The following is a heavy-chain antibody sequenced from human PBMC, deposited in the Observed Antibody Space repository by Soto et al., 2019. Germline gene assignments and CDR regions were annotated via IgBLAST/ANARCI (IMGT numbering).Heavy chain of an antibody. CDR2: INPSSGGT. D-gene: IGHD1-1*01. CDR1: GYTFSDYY. V-gene: IGHV1-2*02. Sequence: ASLKVSCKASGYTFSDYYIHWVRQAPGQGLEWMGWINPSSGGTKYAPKFQGGVTMTRDTSITTAYMELSRLRSGDTAVYYCAREPATAKPEGVDFWGQGTLVTVSS. J-gene: IGHJ4*02. CDR3: AREPATAKPEGVDF.